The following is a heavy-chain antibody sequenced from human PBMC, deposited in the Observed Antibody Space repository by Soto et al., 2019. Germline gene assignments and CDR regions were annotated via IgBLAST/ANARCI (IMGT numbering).Heavy chain of an antibody. V-gene: IGHV1-69*12. CDR2: IIPIFGTA. CDR1: GGTFSSYA. J-gene: IGHJ6*02. CDR3: ARAPGGYYGMDV. D-gene: IGHD1-26*01. Sequence: QVQLVQSGAEVKKPGSSVKVSCKASGGTFSSYAISWVRQAPGQGLEWMGGIIPIFGTANYAQKFQGRVXIXAXXSTRTAYMELSSLRSEDTAVYYCARAPGGYYGMDVWGQGTTVTVSS.